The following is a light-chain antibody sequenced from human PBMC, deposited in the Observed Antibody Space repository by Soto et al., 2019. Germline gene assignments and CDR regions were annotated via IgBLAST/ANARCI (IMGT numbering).Light chain of an antibody. J-gene: IGLJ2*01. CDR1: RRDDGGYNY. Sequence: QSALTQPASVSGSPGQSITISCTGTRRDDGGYNYVSWYQQHPGKAPKLMIYDISNRPSGVSDRFSGSKSGNTASLTISGLKAEDESDYYCSSYTSSSTPVVFGGGTKLTVL. V-gene: IGLV2-14*01. CDR2: DIS. CDR3: SSYTSSSTPVV.